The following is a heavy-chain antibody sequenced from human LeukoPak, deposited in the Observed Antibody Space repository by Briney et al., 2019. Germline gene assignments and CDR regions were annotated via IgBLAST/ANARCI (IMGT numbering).Heavy chain of an antibody. V-gene: IGHV5-51*01. CDR3: ARQEERRSSGWYNYYGMDV. CDR1: GYSFTDYW. CDR2: IYPGDSNT. Sequence: GESLKISCKGSGYSFTDYWIGWVRQMPGKGLEWMGIIYPGDSNTRYSPSFQGQVTISADKSISTAYLQWSSLKASDTAMYYCARQEERRSSGWYNYYGMDVWGQGTTVTVS. D-gene: IGHD6-19*01. J-gene: IGHJ6*02.